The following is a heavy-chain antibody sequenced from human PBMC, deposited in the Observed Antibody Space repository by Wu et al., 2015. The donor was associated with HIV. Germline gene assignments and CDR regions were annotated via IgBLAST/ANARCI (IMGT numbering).Heavy chain of an antibody. J-gene: IGHJ6*02. Sequence: QVQLVQSGAEVKKPGASVKVSCKASGYTFTNYGITWVRQAPGQGLEWMGWISPYNGRTDYAQKLQGRVTMTTDTSTSTAYMELRSLRSDDTAVYYCARDRRVLYQPYLSYGMDVWGQGTTVTVSS. D-gene: IGHD2-15*01. CDR1: GYTFTNYG. CDR2: ISPYNGRT. CDR3: ARDRRVLYQPYLSYGMDV. V-gene: IGHV1-18*01.